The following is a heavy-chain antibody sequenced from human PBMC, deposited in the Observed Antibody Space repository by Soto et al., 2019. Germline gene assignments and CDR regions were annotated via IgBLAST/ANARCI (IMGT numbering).Heavy chain of an antibody. CDR3: ATLSYCSGGSCYSGVGYFDL. Sequence: QVQLVQSGAEVKKPGSSVKVSCKASGGTFSSYTISWVRQAPGQGLEWMGRIIPILGIANYAQKFQGRVTITADKSTSTAYMELSSLRSEDTAVYYCATLSYCSGGSCYSGVGYFDLCGRGALVTVSS. CDR2: IIPILGIA. V-gene: IGHV1-69*02. J-gene: IGHJ2*01. D-gene: IGHD2-15*01. CDR1: GGTFSSYT.